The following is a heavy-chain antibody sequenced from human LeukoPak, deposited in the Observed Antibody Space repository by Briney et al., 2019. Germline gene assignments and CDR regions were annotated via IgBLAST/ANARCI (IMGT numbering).Heavy chain of an antibody. CDR2: ISAYNGNT. V-gene: IGHV1-18*01. Sequence: GASVKASCKASGYTFTSYGISWVRQAPGQGLEWMGWISAYNGNTNYAQKLQGRVTMTTDTSTSTAYMELRSLRSDDTAVYYCARVKYYYDSSWAFDIWGQGTMVTVSS. CDR3: ARVKYYYDSSWAFDI. J-gene: IGHJ3*02. D-gene: IGHD3-22*01. CDR1: GYTFTSYG.